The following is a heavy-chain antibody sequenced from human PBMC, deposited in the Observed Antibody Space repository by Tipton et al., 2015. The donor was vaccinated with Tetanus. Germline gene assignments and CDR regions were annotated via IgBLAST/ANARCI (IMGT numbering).Heavy chain of an antibody. CDR2: ISGSGGST. CDR1: GFTFSSYA. D-gene: IGHD2-21*02. Sequence: SLRLSCAASGFTFSSYAMSWVRQAPGKGLEWVSAISGSGGSTYYADSVKGRFTISRDNAKNSLYLQMNSLRAEDTAVYYCARVSLVSSAGPATYCGGDCYLDCWGQRTLVTVSS. V-gene: IGHV3-23*01. CDR3: ARVSLVSSAGPATYCGGDCYLDC. J-gene: IGHJ4*02.